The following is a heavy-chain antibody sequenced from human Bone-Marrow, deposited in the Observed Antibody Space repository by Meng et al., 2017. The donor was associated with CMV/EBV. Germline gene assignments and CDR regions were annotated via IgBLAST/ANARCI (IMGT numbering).Heavy chain of an antibody. Sequence: GSLRLSCTVSGGSISSYYWSWIRQPPGKGLEWIGYIYYSGSTNYNPSLKSRVTISVDTSKNQFSLKLSSVTAADTAVYYCARVPKYSGSYSHYYYYGMDVWGQGTTDTVSS. V-gene: IGHV4-59*01. CDR2: IYYSGST. J-gene: IGHJ6*02. D-gene: IGHD1-26*01. CDR3: ARVPKYSGSYSHYYYYGMDV. CDR1: GGSISSYY.